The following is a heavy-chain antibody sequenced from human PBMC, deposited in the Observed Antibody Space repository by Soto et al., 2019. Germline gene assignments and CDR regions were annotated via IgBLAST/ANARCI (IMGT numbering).Heavy chain of an antibody. V-gene: IGHV4-34*01. CDR2: MNHSGST. J-gene: IGHJ4*02. CDR3: ASGRDXEYSSSRFMLRGGPILY. Sequence: SETLSLTCAVYGGSFSCYYWSWIRQPPGKGLEWIGEMNHSGSTNYNPSLKSRLTISVDTSKNQFSLKLSSMTAADTAVYYCASGRDXEYSSSRFMLRGGPILYWGQGTLVTVSS. D-gene: IGHD6-6*01. CDR1: GGSFSCYY.